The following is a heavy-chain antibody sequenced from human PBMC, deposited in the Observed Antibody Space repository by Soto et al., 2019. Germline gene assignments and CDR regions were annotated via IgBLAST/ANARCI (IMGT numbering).Heavy chain of an antibody. D-gene: IGHD5-12*01. Sequence: SVKVTCKASGSTFSSYAISWVRQAPGQGHEWMGGIIPIFGTANYAQKFQGRVTITADESTSTAYMEMSSLRSEDTAVYYCAIFRRDGYNWAAFDIWGQGTMVTVSS. CDR3: AIFRRDGYNWAAFDI. J-gene: IGHJ3*02. CDR2: IIPIFGTA. CDR1: GSTFSSYA. V-gene: IGHV1-69*13.